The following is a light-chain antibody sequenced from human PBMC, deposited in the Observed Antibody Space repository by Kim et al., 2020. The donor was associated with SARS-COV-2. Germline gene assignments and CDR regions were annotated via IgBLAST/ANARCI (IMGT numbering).Light chain of an antibody. CDR3: LQHKTFPYT. Sequence: DIQMTQSPSAMSASLGDRVTITCRASQGISSFLAWFQQKPGKVPKRLIYDASTLQSGVPSRFSGSGSGTEFTLTITSLQPEDFATYFYLQHKTFPYTFGQVTKLEI. CDR1: QGISSF. J-gene: IGKJ2*01. V-gene: IGKV1-17*03. CDR2: DAS.